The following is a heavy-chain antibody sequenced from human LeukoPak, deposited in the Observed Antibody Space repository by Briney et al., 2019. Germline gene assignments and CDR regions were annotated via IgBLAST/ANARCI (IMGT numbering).Heavy chain of an antibody. Sequence: SETLSLTCTVSGYSISSGYYWGWIRQPPGKGLEWIGSIYHSGSTKYNPSLKSRVTISVDTSKNQFSLKLGSVPAADTAVYYCARDSSGWYGNWFDPWGQGTLVTVSS. CDR1: GYSISSGYY. V-gene: IGHV4-38-2*02. D-gene: IGHD6-19*01. CDR3: ARDSSGWYGNWFDP. CDR2: IYHSGST. J-gene: IGHJ5*02.